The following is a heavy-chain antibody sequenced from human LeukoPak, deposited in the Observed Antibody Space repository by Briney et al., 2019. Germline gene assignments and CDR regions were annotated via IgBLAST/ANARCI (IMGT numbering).Heavy chain of an antibody. D-gene: IGHD4-11*01. CDR1: GGSISSYY. J-gene: IGHJ4*02. Sequence: SETLSLTCTVSGGSISSYYWSWIRQPPGKGLEWIGYIYYSGSTNYNPSLKSRVTISVDTSKNQFSLKLSSVTAADTAVYYCARERVTTTSFDYWGQGTLVTVSS. V-gene: IGHV4-59*01. CDR2: IYYSGST. CDR3: ARERVTTTSFDY.